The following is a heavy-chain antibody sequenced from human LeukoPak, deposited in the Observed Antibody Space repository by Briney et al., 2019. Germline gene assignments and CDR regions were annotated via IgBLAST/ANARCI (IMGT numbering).Heavy chain of an antibody. CDR2: ISPDGSQT. CDR3: VRSLRSADF. Sequence: GGSLRLSCAASGFSLSNYWMHWVRHAPGKGLMWVSQISPDGSQTFYADSVKGRFTISRDNAKNTLFLQMDSLRAEDTALYYCVRSLRSADFWGQGTLVTVSS. V-gene: IGHV3-74*01. CDR1: GFSLSNYW. J-gene: IGHJ4*02.